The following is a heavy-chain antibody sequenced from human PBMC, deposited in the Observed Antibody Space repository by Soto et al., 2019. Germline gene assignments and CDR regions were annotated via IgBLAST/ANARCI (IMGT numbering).Heavy chain of an antibody. V-gene: IGHV3-7*01. CDR1: GFTFSRYW. Sequence: GGSLRLSCAASGFTFSRYWMTWVRQAPGKGLEWVANIKQDGSEIYYVDSVKGRFTISRDNAENSLYLQMNSLRAEDTAVYYCARDPVCSGGSCCDYWGQGTLVTVS. D-gene: IGHD2-15*01. J-gene: IGHJ4*02. CDR2: IKQDGSEI. CDR3: ARDPVCSGGSCCDY.